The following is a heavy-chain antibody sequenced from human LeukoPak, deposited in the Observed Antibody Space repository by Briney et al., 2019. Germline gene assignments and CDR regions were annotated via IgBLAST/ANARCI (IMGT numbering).Heavy chain of an antibody. Sequence: AGGSLRLSCAASGFTFSSYAMHWVRQAPGKGLEWVAVISFDGSNKYYGDSVKGRFTISRDKSKDTVYLQMSSLRTEDTAVYYCARGFDMIRGVSSHWGQGTLVTVSS. CDR3: ARGFDMIRGVSSH. V-gene: IGHV3-30*04. CDR2: ISFDGSNK. J-gene: IGHJ4*02. CDR1: GFTFSSYA. D-gene: IGHD3-10*01.